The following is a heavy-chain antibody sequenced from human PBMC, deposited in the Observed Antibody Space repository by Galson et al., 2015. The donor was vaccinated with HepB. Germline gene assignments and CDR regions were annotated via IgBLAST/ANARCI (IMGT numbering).Heavy chain of an antibody. Sequence: SETLSLTCAVYGGSFSGYYWSWIRQPPGKGLEWIGEINHSGSTNYNPSLKSRVTISVDTSKNQFSLKLSSVTAADTAVYYCARGGRGYSYGSRDYWGQGTLVTVSS. CDR3: ARGGRGYSYGSRDY. CDR1: GGSFSGYY. D-gene: IGHD5-18*01. J-gene: IGHJ4*02. V-gene: IGHV4-34*01. CDR2: INHSGST.